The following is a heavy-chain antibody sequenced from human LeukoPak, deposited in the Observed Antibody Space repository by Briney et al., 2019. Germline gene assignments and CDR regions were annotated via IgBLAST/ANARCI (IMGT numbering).Heavy chain of an antibody. J-gene: IGHJ4*02. CDR1: CDSISSGGYC. D-gene: IGHD1/OR15-1a*01. V-gene: IGHV4-31*03. CDR3: ARGRYNWNNLNFDY. Sequence: SETLSLTCTVSCDSISSGGYCWSRIRLHPGKGLEWIGHIHYSGSTYYNPSLKSRVTISVDTSRNHFSLKLSSVTAADTAVYYCARGRYNWNNLNFDYWGQGALVTVSS. CDR2: IHYSGST.